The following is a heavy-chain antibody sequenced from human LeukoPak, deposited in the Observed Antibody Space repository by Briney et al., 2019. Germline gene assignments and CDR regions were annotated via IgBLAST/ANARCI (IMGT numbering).Heavy chain of an antibody. Sequence: ASVKVSCKASGYTFASYGISWVRQAPGQGLEWMGWISAYNGNTNYAQKLQGRVTMTTDTSTSTAYMELRSLRSDDTAVYYCARLEEGGSYFDYWGQGTLVTVSS. CDR3: ARLEEGGSYFDY. V-gene: IGHV1-18*01. J-gene: IGHJ4*02. D-gene: IGHD1-26*01. CDR1: GYTFASYG. CDR2: ISAYNGNT.